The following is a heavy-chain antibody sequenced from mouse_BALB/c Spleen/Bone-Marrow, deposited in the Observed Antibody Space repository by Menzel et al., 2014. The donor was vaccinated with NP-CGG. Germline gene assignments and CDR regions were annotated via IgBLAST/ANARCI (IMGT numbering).Heavy chain of an antibody. D-gene: IGHD2-4*01. V-gene: IGHV14-3*02. CDR3: ARYDYGVYFDY. Sequence: VQLQQSGAEVVKPGASVKLSCTASGFNIKDTYMHWVKQGPEQGLEWIGRIDPANGNTKYDPKFQGKTTITADTSSNTAYLQLSSLTSEDTAVYYCARYDYGVYFDYWGQGTTLTVSS. CDR2: IDPANGNT. CDR1: GFNIKDTY. J-gene: IGHJ2*01.